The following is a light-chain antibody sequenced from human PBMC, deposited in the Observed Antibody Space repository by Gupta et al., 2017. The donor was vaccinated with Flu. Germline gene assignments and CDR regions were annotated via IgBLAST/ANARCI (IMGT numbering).Light chain of an antibody. J-gene: IGLJ3*02. CDR2: EVS. CDR3: SSDAGSNDWV. Sequence: SVTISRTGTSSDVGGYNYVSSYQPHTAKAHNLMIYEVSKRTAGVPDRFSGSKAGNTASLTVSVGEEEEEADYYGSSDAGSNDWVFGGGTKLTVL. V-gene: IGLV2-8*01. CDR1: SSDVGGYNY.